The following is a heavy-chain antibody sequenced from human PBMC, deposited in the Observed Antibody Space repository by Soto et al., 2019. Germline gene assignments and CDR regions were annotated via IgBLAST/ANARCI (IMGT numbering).Heavy chain of an antibody. D-gene: IGHD6-13*01. CDR3: ARASAGTAAFDI. CDR2: TYYRSKWYN. J-gene: IGHJ3*02. Sequence: SPTLSLTCAIPGDSDSSNSAAWDWNRQSPSRGLEWLGRTYYRSKWYNDYAVSVKSRITINPDTSKNQFSLQLNSVTPVDMAVYYCARASAGTAAFDIWGQGTMVTVSS. V-gene: IGHV6-1*01. CDR1: GDSDSSNSAA.